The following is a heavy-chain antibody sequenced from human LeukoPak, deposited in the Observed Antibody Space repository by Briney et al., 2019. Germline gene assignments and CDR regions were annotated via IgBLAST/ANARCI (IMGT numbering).Heavy chain of an antibody. Sequence: PSETLSLTCTVSGGSISSYYWSWIRQPPGKGLEWIGYIYYSGSTNYNPSLKSRVTISVDTSKNQFSLKLRSVTAADTAVYYCARQYYDIQYFDYWGQGTLVTVSS. CDR2: IYYSGST. V-gene: IGHV4-59*08. J-gene: IGHJ4*02. CDR3: ARQYYDIQYFDY. D-gene: IGHD3-9*01. CDR1: GGSISSYY.